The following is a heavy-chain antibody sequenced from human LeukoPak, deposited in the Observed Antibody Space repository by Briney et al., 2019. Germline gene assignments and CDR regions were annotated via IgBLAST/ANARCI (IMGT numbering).Heavy chain of an antibody. CDR1: GGTFSSYA. Sequence: ASVKVSCTASGGTFSSYAISWVRQAPGQGLEWMGGIIPIFGTANYAQKFQGRVTITADESTSTAHMELSSLRSEDTAVYYCARMYSGSYASVSFDYWGQGTLVTVSS. D-gene: IGHD1-26*01. CDR3: ARMYSGSYASVSFDY. J-gene: IGHJ4*02. V-gene: IGHV1-69*13. CDR2: IIPIFGTA.